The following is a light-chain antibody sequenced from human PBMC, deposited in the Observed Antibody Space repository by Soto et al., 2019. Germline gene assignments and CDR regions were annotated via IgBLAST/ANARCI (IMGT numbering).Light chain of an antibody. CDR3: QQYDNWPLT. CDR2: GAS. J-gene: IGKJ4*01. Sequence: EIVMTQSPATLSVSPGERATLSCRASQSVDSNLAWYQQKPGQAPRLLIFGASTRATGIPARFSGSGSGTDFNLSISSLQSEDFGVYFCQQYDNWPLTVGGGTKVEIK. CDR1: QSVDSN. V-gene: IGKV3D-15*01.